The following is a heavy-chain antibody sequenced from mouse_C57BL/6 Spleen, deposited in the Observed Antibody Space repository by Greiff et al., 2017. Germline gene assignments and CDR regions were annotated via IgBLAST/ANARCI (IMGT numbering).Heavy chain of an antibody. CDR1: GFTFTDYY. Sequence: EVKVVESGGGLVQPGGSLSLSCAASGFTFTDYYMSWVRQPPGKALEWLGFIRNKANGYTTEYSASVKGRFTISRDNSQSILYLQMNALRAEDSATYYCARPLTTVDAWFAYWGQGTLVTVSA. D-gene: IGHD1-1*01. CDR3: ARPLTTVDAWFAY. J-gene: IGHJ3*01. V-gene: IGHV7-3*01. CDR2: IRNKANGYTT.